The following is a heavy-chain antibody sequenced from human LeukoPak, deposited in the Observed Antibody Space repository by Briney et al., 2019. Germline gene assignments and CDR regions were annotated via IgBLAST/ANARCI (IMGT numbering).Heavy chain of an antibody. CDR3: ARADSGYDFHY. D-gene: IGHD5-12*01. Sequence: PSVTLSLTCAVSGYSISSGYYWGWIRQPPGKGLEWIGSIYHSGSTYYNPSLKSRVTISVDTSKNQFSLKLSSVTAADTAVYYCARADSGYDFHYWGQGTLVTVSS. CDR2: IYHSGST. V-gene: IGHV4-38-2*01. J-gene: IGHJ4*02. CDR1: GYSISSGYY.